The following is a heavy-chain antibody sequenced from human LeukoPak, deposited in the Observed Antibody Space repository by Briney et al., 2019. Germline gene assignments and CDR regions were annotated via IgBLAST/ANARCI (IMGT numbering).Heavy chain of an antibody. CDR1: GGSFIGYY. CDR2: INHSGST. Sequence: SETLSLTCAVYGGSFIGYYWSWIRQPPGKGLEWIGEINHSGSTNYNPSLKSRVTISVDTSKNQFSLKLSSVTAADTAVYYCARAGSQYYDFWSGYYPGKIFDYWGQGTLVTVSS. CDR3: ARAGSQYYDFWSGYYPGKIFDY. D-gene: IGHD3-3*01. V-gene: IGHV4-34*01. J-gene: IGHJ4*02.